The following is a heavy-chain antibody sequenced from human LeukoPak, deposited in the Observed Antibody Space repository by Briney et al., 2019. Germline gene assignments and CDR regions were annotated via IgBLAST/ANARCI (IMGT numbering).Heavy chain of an antibody. CDR3: ARDGFWAGHYYDSSGPNAFDI. Sequence: SETLSLTCTVSGGSIGSYYWSWIRQPAGKGLEWIGYIYYSGSTYYNPSLKSRVTISVDTSKNQFSLKLSSVTAADTAVYYCARDGFWAGHYYDSSGPNAFDIWGQGTMVTVSS. J-gene: IGHJ3*02. CDR2: IYYSGST. V-gene: IGHV4-59*06. D-gene: IGHD3-22*01. CDR1: GGSIGSYY.